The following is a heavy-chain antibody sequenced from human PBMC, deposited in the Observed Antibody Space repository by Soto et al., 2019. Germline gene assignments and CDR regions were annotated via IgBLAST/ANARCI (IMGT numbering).Heavy chain of an antibody. CDR3: AAGREYYYDSSGYYYYYGMDV. CDR1: GYTFTSYG. D-gene: IGHD3-22*01. CDR2: ISAYNGNT. Sequence: GASVKVSCKASGYTFTSYGISWVRQAPGQGLEWMGWISAYNGNTNYAQKLQGRVTMTTDTSTSTAYMEQRSLRSGDTAVYYCAAGREYYYDSSGYYYYYGMDVWGQGTTVTVSS. V-gene: IGHV1-18*04. J-gene: IGHJ6*02.